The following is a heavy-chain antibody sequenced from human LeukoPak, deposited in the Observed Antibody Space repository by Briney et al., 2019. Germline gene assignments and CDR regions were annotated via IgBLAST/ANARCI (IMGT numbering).Heavy chain of an antibody. CDR2: IRYDGSNK. CDR1: GFTFSSYG. D-gene: IGHD6-13*01. V-gene: IGHV3-30*02. CDR3: AKGGRYSSSLLDY. J-gene: IGHJ4*02. Sequence: VQPGGSLRLSCAASGFTFSSYGMHWVRQAPGKGLEWVAFIRYDGSNKYYADSVKGRFTISRDNSKNTLYLQMNSLRAEDTAVYYCAKGGRYSSSLLDYWAREPWSPSPQ.